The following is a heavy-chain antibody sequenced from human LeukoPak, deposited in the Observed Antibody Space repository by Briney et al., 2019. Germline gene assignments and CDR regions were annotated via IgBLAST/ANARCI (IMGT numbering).Heavy chain of an antibody. Sequence: SGGSLRLSCAASGFTFNNYAMSWVRQAPGKGLECVSIISGSGGSTYDADSVKGRFTISRDNSKNTVYLQMNSLRAEDTAVYYCAKICGSCQSGIFDYWGQGTLATVSS. CDR3: AKICGSCQSGIFDY. CDR1: GFTFNNYA. V-gene: IGHV3-23*01. D-gene: IGHD2-15*01. CDR2: ISGSGGST. J-gene: IGHJ4*02.